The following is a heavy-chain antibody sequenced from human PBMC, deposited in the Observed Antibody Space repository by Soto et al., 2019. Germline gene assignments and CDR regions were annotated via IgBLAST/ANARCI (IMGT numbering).Heavy chain of an antibody. CDR2: IYTTGNV. J-gene: IGHJ5*02. V-gene: IGHV4-4*07. Sequence: PSEALSLTCNFSVASTTIYYWSWIRQAAGKGLEWIGRIYTTGNVNYNPSLRSRITMSRDSSKNQLSLKLTSVTAADTAVYYCVRDRLNWFDPWGQGVMVTVSS. CDR3: VRDRLNWFDP. CDR1: VASTTIYY.